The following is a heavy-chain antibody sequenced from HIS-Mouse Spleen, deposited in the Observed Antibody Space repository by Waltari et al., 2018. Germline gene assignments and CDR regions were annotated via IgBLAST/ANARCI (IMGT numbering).Heavy chain of an antibody. CDR2: NYYSGRT. Sequence: QLQLQESGPGLLKPSETLSLTCTVSGGSISSSSYYWGWIRQPPGKGMEWIGSNYYSGRTYYNPSQTNRGTRSVDTSTNQFSVTLGSETAADTAVYYCASLSKGYSGYDYAAFDIWGQGTMVTVSS. V-gene: IGHV4-39*07. D-gene: IGHD5-12*01. J-gene: IGHJ3*02. CDR1: GGSISSSSYY. CDR3: ASLSKGYSGYDYAAFDI.